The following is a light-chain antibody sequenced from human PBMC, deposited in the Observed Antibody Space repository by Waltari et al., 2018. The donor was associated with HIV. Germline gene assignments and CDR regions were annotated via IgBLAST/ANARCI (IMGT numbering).Light chain of an antibody. CDR1: NADVGNYDY. CDR3: SSRTTRDTFV. Sequence: QSALTQPASVSGSPGQPIAVSCTGTNADVGNYDYVSWYQHHPGEVPKLIIFDVDKRPSGISSRFSGSKSDNTASLTISGLQADDEADYYCSSRTTRDTFVFGTGTRVTVL. J-gene: IGLJ1*01. CDR2: DVD. V-gene: IGLV2-14*03.